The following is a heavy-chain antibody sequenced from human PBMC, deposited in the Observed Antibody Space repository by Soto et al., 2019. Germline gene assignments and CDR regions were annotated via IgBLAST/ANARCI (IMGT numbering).Heavy chain of an antibody. CDR3: ASHSSGWIEYFDY. CDR1: GFTFSSYG. Sequence: PGGSLRLSCAASGFTFSSYGMHWVRQAPGKGLEWVAVISYDGSNKYYADSVKGRFTISRDNSKNTLYLQKNSMRAEDTAVYYCASHSSGWIEYFDYWGQGTLVTVSS. V-gene: IGHV3-30*03. CDR2: ISYDGSNK. D-gene: IGHD6-19*01. J-gene: IGHJ4*02.